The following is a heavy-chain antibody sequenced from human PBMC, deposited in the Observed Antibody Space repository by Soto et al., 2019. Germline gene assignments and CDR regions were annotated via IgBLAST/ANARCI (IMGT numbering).Heavy chain of an antibody. Sequence: SETLSLTCTVSGGSISSGDYYWSWIRQPPGKGLEWIGYIYYSGSTYYNPSLKSRVTISVDTSKNQFSLKLSSVTAADTAVYYCSRLVYDSSGYRPGWGQGTLVTVSS. CDR1: GGSISSGDYY. CDR3: SRLVYDSSGYRPG. D-gene: IGHD3-22*01. J-gene: IGHJ4*02. V-gene: IGHV4-30-4*01. CDR2: IYYSGST.